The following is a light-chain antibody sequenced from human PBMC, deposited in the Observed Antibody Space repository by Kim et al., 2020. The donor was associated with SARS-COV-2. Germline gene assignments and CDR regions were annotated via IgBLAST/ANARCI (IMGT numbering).Light chain of an antibody. CDR1: HSDVSAHNY. J-gene: IGLJ2*01. CDR3: SSYAGSNNLV. V-gene: IGLV2-8*01. CDR2: DVS. Sequence: GQSSTLSSHGPHSDVSAHNYVFWYQRQPGKAPNRMFYDVSKRPSGVPARFSGSKSGNTASLTVSGLQAEDEADYYCSSYAGSNNLVFGGGTQLTVL.